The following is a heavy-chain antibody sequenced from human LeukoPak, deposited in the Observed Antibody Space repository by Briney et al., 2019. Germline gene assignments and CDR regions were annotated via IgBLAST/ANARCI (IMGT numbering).Heavy chain of an antibody. CDR3: ARGYALYSGRYIDFDY. CDR1: GYTFTGYY. Sequence: ASVTVSCKASGYTFTGYYMHWVRQAPGQGLEWMGWINPNSGGTNYAQKFQGRVTMTRDTSISTAYMELSRLRSDDTAVYYCARGYALYSGRYIDFDYWGQGTLVTVSS. V-gene: IGHV1-2*02. D-gene: IGHD1-26*01. J-gene: IGHJ4*02. CDR2: INPNSGGT.